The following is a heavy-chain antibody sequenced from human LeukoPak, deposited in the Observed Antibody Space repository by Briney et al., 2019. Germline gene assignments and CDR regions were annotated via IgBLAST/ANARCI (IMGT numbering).Heavy chain of an antibody. V-gene: IGHV3-23*01. CDR2: ISASAGNI. Sequence: TGGSLRLSCAASGFMFRSSSMSWVRQVPGKGLEWVSTISASAGNIYYADSVKGRFTISRDNSKNTLFLQMNSLRAEDTAIYYCAKRPAAVRGVIPCVDYWGQGTLVTVSS. J-gene: IGHJ4*02. CDR3: AKRPAAVRGVIPCVDY. D-gene: IGHD3-10*02. CDR1: GFMFRSSS.